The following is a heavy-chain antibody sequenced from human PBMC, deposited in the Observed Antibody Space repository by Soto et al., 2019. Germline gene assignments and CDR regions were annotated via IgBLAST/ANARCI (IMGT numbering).Heavy chain of an antibody. D-gene: IGHD3-16*01. CDR2: ISYDGSNK. Sequence: GSLRLSCAASGFTFSSYGMHWVRQAPGKGLEWVAVISYDGSNKYYADSVKGRFTISRDNSKNTLYLQMNSLRAEDTAVYYCAKDTPPRGYYDYIWGTPDYWGQGTLVTVSS. V-gene: IGHV3-30*18. CDR3: AKDTPPRGYYDYIWGTPDY. J-gene: IGHJ4*02. CDR1: GFTFSSYG.